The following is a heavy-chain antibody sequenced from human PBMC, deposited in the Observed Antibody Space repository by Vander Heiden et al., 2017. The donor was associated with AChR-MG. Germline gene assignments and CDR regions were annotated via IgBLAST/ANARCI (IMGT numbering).Heavy chain of an antibody. CDR3: ASRGLRLGELGFDY. Sequence: EVQLVESGGGLVQPGGSLRLSCAASGFTFSSYWMHWVRQAPGKGLVWVSRINSDGSSTSYADSVKGRFTISRDNAKNTLYLQMNSLRAEDTAVYYCASRGLRLGELGFDYWGQGTLVTVSS. V-gene: IGHV3-74*01. CDR1: GFTFSSYW. CDR2: INSDGSST. J-gene: IGHJ4*02. D-gene: IGHD3-16*01.